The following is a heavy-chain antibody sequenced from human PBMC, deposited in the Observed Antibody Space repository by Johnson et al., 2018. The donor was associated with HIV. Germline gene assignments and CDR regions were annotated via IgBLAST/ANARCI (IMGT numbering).Heavy chain of an antibody. CDR1: GFTVSSNY. CDR3: ARDLTTYDAFDI. CDR2: IYSGGCT. D-gene: IGHD2/OR15-2a*01. J-gene: IGHJ3*02. V-gene: IGHV3-53*01. Sequence: VQLVESGGGLIQPGGSRRLSCAASGFTVSSNYMSWVRQAPGKGLAWVSIIYSGGCTYYADSVKGRFTISRDNSKNTLYLQMNSLRAEDTAVYYCARDLTTYDAFDIWGQGTMVTVSS.